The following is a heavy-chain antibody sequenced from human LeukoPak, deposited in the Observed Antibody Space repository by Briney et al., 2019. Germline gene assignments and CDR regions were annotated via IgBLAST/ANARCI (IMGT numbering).Heavy chain of an antibody. CDR3: ARDWATAFFDY. D-gene: IGHD3-16*01. CDR1: GFTFSSYA. J-gene: IGHJ4*02. CDR2: ISYDGSNK. V-gene: IGHV3-30-3*01. Sequence: GGSLRLSSAASGFTFSSYAMHWVRQAPGKGLEWVAVISYDGSNKYYADSVKGRFTISRDNSKNTLYLQMNSLRAEDTAVYYCARDWATAFFDYWGQGTLVTVSS.